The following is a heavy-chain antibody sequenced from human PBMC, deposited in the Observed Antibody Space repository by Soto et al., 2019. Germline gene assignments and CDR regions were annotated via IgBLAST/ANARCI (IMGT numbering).Heavy chain of an antibody. CDR3: AKGGGYWVYESNGYYCEY. CDR1: GFTFSSYA. J-gene: IGHJ4*02. CDR2: IGGSGGST. D-gene: IGHD3-22*01. Sequence: GSLRLSCAASGFTFSSYAMSWVRQAPGKGLEWVSGIGGSGGSTYYADAVKGRFTISRDNSKNTLYLQVNSLRAEDTAVYYCAKGGGYWVYESNGYYCEYGGQGPLVNVSS. V-gene: IGHV3-23*01.